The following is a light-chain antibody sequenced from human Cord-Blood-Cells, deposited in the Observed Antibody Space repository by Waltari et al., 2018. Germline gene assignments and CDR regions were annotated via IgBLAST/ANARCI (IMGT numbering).Light chain of an antibody. CDR3: QQYDNLLT. Sequence: DIQMTQSPSSLSPSVGDRVTITCQASQDICNYLNWYQQKPGKAPKLLIYDASNLETGVPSRFSGSGSGTDFTFTISSLQPEDIATYYCQQYDNLLTFGGGTKVEIK. J-gene: IGKJ4*01. V-gene: IGKV1-33*01. CDR1: QDICNY. CDR2: DAS.